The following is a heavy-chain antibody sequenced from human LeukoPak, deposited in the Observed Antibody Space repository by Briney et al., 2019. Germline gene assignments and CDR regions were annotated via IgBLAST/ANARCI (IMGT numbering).Heavy chain of an antibody. CDR2: IYTSGST. V-gene: IGHV4-4*07. CDR1: GGSISSYY. J-gene: IGHJ6*03. Sequence: SETLSLTCTVSGGSISSYYWSWIRQPAGKGLEWIGRIYTSGSTNYNPSLKSRVTMSVDTSKNQFSLKLSSVTAAETAVYYCARGVSPDKIWFGELRYYDYMDVWGKGTTVTVSS. CDR3: ARGVSPDKIWFGELRYYDYMDV. D-gene: IGHD3-10*01.